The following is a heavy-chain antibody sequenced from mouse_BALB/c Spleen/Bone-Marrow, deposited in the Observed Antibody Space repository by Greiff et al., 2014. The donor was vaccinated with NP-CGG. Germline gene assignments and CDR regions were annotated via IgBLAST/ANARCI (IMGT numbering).Heavy chain of an antibody. V-gene: IGHV1S81*02. Sequence: VQLQQSGAELVKPGASVKLSCKASGYTFTSYYMYWVKQRPGQGLEWIGEINPSNGGTNFNEKFKSKATLIVDKSSSTAYMQLSSLTSEDSAVYYCTRRLLYYAMDYWGQGTSVTVSS. D-gene: IGHD2-13*01. J-gene: IGHJ4*01. CDR3: TRRLLYYAMDY. CDR2: INPSNGGT. CDR1: GYTFTSYY.